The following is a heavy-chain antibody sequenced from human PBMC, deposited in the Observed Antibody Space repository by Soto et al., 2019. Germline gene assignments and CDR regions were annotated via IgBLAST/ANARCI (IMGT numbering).Heavy chain of an antibody. CDR1: GYTFTSYY. J-gene: IGHJ4*02. CDR2: INPSGDST. Sequence: GASVKVSCKASGYTFTSYYMHWVRQAPGQGLEWMGIINPSGDSTNYAQKFQGRVTMTRDTSTSTVYMELSSLRSEDTAVYYCARSYYDYVWGSYRSAHFDYWGQGTLVTVSS. V-gene: IGHV1-46*01. CDR3: ARSYYDYVWGSYRSAHFDY. D-gene: IGHD3-16*02.